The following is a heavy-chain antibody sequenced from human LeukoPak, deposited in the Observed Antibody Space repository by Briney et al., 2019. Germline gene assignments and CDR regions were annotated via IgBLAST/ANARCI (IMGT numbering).Heavy chain of an antibody. J-gene: IGHJ4*02. Sequence: SVKLSCKASGGTLSTYAINWVRQAPGQGLECMGGIIPIFGSAIYTEKFQGRVTITMGEATSTAYMELTSLRSEDTAVYYCASASYYFDSYGYPDYWGQGTLVTVSS. CDR1: GGTLSTYA. D-gene: IGHD3-22*01. V-gene: IGHV1-69*05. CDR2: IIPIFGSA. CDR3: ASASYYFDSYGYPDY.